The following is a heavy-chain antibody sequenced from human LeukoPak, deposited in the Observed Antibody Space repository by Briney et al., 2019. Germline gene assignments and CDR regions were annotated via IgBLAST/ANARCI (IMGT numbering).Heavy chain of an antibody. D-gene: IGHD3-10*01. V-gene: IGHV3-23*01. J-gene: IGHJ4*02. Sequence: GKSLRLSCAASGFSFSSYAMSWVRQAPGKGLDWVSAISGSGASTHYADSVKGRFTISRDNSKNTLYLQMNSLTAEDTAVYYCAKYYYDSGTYSFDSWGQGTLVTVSS. CDR1: GFSFSSYA. CDR3: AKYYYDSGTYSFDS. CDR2: ISGSGAST.